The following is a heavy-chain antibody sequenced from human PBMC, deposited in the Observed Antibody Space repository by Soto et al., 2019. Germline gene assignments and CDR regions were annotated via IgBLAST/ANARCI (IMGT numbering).Heavy chain of an antibody. CDR1: GFTVSSYW. CDR3: ARNYYGSGSLAP. J-gene: IGHJ5*02. Sequence: GGSLRLSCAASGFTVSSYWMSWVRQALGKGLEWVANIKQDGREKYYVDSVKGRFTISGDNANNSRDLHMKSLVAEDTAVYYCARNYYGSGSLAPWGQGTLVPVSS. CDR2: IKQDGREK. V-gene: IGHV3-7*03. D-gene: IGHD3-10*01.